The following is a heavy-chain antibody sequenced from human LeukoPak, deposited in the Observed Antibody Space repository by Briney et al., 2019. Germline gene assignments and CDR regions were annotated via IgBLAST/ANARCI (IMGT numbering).Heavy chain of an antibody. CDR2: IYYSGST. CDR3: ARVPSSSWGGWFDP. CDR1: GGSISSTSYY. D-gene: IGHD6-13*01. V-gene: IGHV4-39*07. Sequence: SETLSLTCTVSGGSISSTSYYWGWIRQPPGKGLECIGNIYYSGSTYYNPSLKSRVTISVDTSKNQFSLKLSSVTAADTAVYYCARVPSSSWGGWFDPWGQGTLVTVSS. J-gene: IGHJ5*02.